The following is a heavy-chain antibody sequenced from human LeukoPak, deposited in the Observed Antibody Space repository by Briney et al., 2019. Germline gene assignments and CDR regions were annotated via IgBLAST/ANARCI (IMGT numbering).Heavy chain of an antibody. Sequence: GESLKISCKGSGYSFTSYSIGWVRQMPGKGLEWMGIIYAGHSDTAYSPSFQGQVTISADKSISTAYLQWSSLKASDTAMYYCARHSERYSGYDFDYWGQGTLVTVSS. J-gene: IGHJ4*02. CDR1: GYSFTSYS. CDR2: IYAGHSDT. V-gene: IGHV5-51*01. D-gene: IGHD5-12*01. CDR3: ARHSERYSGYDFDY.